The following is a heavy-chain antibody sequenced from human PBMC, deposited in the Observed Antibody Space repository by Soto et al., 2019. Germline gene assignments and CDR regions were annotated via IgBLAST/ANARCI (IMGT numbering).Heavy chain of an antibody. CDR2: ISYDENNK. Sequence: QVQLVESGGGVVQPGRSLRLSCAASGFTFSHYVIHWVRQAPGKGLEWVAAISYDENNKYYADSVKGRFTISRDNSKNTLYLQMDSLRAEDTAVYYCARGDCLNGGCYGYFDYWGQGTLVTVSS. D-gene: IGHD2-8*01. CDR3: ARGDCLNGGCYGYFDY. J-gene: IGHJ4*02. CDR1: GFTFSHYV. V-gene: IGHV3-30-3*01.